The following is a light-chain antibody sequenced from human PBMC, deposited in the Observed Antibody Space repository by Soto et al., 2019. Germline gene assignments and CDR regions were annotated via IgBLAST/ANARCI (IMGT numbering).Light chain of an antibody. V-gene: IGKV2D-29*01. J-gene: IGKJ5*01. CDR3: QQYGNSPIT. Sequence: DIVMTQTPLSLSVTPVQPASISCKSSQSLLHSDGRTYLYWYLQKPGLPPQLLIYEVSNRFSGVPDRFSGSGSGTDFTLTISRLEPEDFAVYYCQQYGNSPITFGQGTRLEIK. CDR1: QSLLHSDGRTY. CDR2: EVS.